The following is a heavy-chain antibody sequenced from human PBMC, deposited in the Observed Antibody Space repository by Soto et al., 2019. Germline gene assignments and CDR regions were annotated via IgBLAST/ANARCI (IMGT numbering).Heavy chain of an antibody. CDR1: GDSISAYS. J-gene: IGHJ4*02. V-gene: IGHV4-59*01. D-gene: IGHD5-12*01. CDR2: IHYNGNT. CDR3: AREGNLGRWLQPLDF. Sequence: QVQLQVSAPGLVKPSETLSLTCTVSGDSISAYSWSWVRQPPGQGLEWIGNIHYNGNTKYNPSLKSRVTRSVDTSKNQFSLKLISVTAADTAKYFCAREGNLGRWLQPLDFWGQGTLVTVSS.